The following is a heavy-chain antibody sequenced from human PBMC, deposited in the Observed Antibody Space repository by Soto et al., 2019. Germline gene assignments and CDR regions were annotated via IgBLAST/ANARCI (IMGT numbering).Heavy chain of an antibody. Sequence: RGSLRLSCSTSRFTFNSYAIHCVRQSPGKGLEFVSAISSYGADTYYADSVKGRFPISRDNSKNTLYLQMSSLRPEDTAVYYCVKGPYSISTHYFDYWGQGTLVTVSS. CDR1: RFTFNSYA. J-gene: IGHJ4*02. V-gene: IGHV3-64D*06. CDR3: VKGPYSISTHYFDY. CDR2: ISSYGADT. D-gene: IGHD6-6*01.